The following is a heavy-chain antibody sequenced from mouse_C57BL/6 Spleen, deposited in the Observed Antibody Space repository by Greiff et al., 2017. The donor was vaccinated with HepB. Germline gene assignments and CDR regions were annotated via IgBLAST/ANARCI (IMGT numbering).Heavy chain of an antibody. D-gene: IGHD2-4*01. CDR3: AREGDYDGAWFAY. CDR2: LSYDGSN. J-gene: IGHJ3*01. CDR1: GYSITSGYY. Sequence: EVQLQQSGPGLVKPSQSLSLTCSVTGYSITSGYYWHWIRQFPGNKLEWMGYLSYDGSNNYNPSLKNRISITRDTSKNQFFLKLNSVTTEDTATYYFAREGDYDGAWFAYWGQGTLVTVSA. V-gene: IGHV3-6*01.